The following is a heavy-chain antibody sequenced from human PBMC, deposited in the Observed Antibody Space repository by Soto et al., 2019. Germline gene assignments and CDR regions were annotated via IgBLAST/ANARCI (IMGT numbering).Heavy chain of an antibody. D-gene: IGHD3-16*01. CDR1: GGSFSGYY. CDR3: ARGSGGQRHFDY. V-gene: IGHV4-34*01. J-gene: IGHJ4*02. Sequence: SETLSLTCAVYGGSFSGYYWSWIRQPPGKGLEWIGEINHSGSTNYNPSLKSRVTISVDTSKNQFSLKLSSVTAADTAVYYCARGSGGQRHFDYWGQGTLVTVSS. CDR2: INHSGST.